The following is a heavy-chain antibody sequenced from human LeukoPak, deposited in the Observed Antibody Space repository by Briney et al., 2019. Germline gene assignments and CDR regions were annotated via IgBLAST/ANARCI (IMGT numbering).Heavy chain of an antibody. CDR1: GLHFSGTA. V-gene: IGHV3-23*01. J-gene: IGHJ5*02. CDR2: ISHDGMNA. CDR3: AKDGAQYSSGPECDP. D-gene: IGHD6-19*01. Sequence: GGSLRLSCAASGLHFSGTAMSWVRQAPGKGLEWVSAISHDGMNAYYADSVKGRFTISRDNSKRTVSLEMSSLTAADTGVYYCAKDGAQYSSGPECDPRGQGALVTVSP.